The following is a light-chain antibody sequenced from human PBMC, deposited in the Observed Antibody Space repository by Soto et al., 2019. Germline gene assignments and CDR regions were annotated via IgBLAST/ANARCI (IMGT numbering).Light chain of an antibody. CDR3: LQDYNYPRT. J-gene: IGKJ1*01. CDR2: EAS. Sequence: AIQMTQSPSSLSASVGDTVTFTCRASQDIGKDLGWYQQKPGEAPVLLIYEASTAQSGVPSRFTGSGSGTEFTLTISSLQPEDLATYYCLQDYNYPRTFGQGTRVEIK. V-gene: IGKV1-6*01. CDR1: QDIGKD.